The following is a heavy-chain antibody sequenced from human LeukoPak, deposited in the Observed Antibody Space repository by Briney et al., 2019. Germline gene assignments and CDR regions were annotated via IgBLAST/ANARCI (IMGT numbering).Heavy chain of an antibody. CDR3: AGDSDLGYCSSTSCLLGDY. V-gene: IGHV1-18*01. CDR1: GYTFTSYG. D-gene: IGHD2-2*01. CDR2: FSAYNGNT. J-gene: IGHJ4*02. Sequence: GASVKVSCKASGYTFTSYGISWVRQAPGQGLEWMGWFSAYNGNTNYAQKLQGRVTMTTDTSTSTAYMELRSLRSDDTAVYYCAGDSDLGYCSSTSCLLGDYWGQGTLVTVSS.